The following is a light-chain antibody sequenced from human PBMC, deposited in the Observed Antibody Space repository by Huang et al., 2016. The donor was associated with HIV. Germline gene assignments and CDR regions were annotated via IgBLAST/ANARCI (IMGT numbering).Light chain of an antibody. V-gene: IGKV1-8*01. Sequence: AIRITQSPSSLSASTGDRVTITCRASQGISSYLAWYQQQPGKAPKLLIYAASTLQSGVPSRFSGSGSGTDFTLTISCLQSEDFATYYCQQYYSYPQAFGPGTKVDIK. J-gene: IGKJ3*01. CDR2: AAS. CDR1: QGISSY. CDR3: QQYYSYPQA.